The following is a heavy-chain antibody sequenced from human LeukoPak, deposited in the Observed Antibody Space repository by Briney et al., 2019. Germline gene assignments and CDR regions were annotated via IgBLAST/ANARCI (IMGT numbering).Heavy chain of an antibody. Sequence: ASVKVSCKASGYTFTSNGITWVRQAPGQGLEWMGWFSAYDGNTNSAQKLQGRLTMTTDTSTSTAYMELRSLRSDDTAVYYCARSFARDYDILTGYYIGDYWGQGTLITVSS. J-gene: IGHJ4*02. CDR3: ARSFARDYDILTGYYIGDY. D-gene: IGHD3-9*01. CDR2: FSAYDGNT. V-gene: IGHV1-18*01. CDR1: GYTFTSNG.